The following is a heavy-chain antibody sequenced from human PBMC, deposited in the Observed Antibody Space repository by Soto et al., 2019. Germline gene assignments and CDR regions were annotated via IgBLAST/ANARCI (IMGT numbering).Heavy chain of an antibody. D-gene: IGHD2-2*01. J-gene: IGHJ6*02. CDR1: GLTVSSNY. CDR3: ARDSSLHQPLFYGMDV. CDR2: MYSGGST. Sequence: EVQLVESGGGLVQPGGSLRLSCAASGLTVSSNYMSWVRQAPGKGLEWVSVMYSGGSTYYADSVKGRFIISRDNYKNTLSLQMASLRVEDTAVYYCARDSSLHQPLFYGMDVWGQGTTVTVSS. V-gene: IGHV3-66*01.